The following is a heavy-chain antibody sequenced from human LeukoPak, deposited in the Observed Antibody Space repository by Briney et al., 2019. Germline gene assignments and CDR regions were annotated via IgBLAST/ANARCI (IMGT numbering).Heavy chain of an antibody. CDR3: AKDQYSSGWYFDY. D-gene: IGHD6-19*01. J-gene: IGHJ4*02. CDR2: IKGDGSKT. V-gene: IGHV3-7*03. Sequence: GGSLRLSCAASGFIFSSFWMGWVRQAPGKGLEWVANIKGDGSKTFYVDSVKGRFTISRDNSKNTLYLQMNSLRVEDTAIYYCAKDQYSSGWYFDYWGQGTLVTVSS. CDR1: GFIFSSFW.